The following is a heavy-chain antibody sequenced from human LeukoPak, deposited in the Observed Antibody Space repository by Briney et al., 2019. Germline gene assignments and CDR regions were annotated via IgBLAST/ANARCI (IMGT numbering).Heavy chain of an antibody. V-gene: IGHV4-4*07. CDR3: ARGRVSSSTWYSTYYYYFYMDV. D-gene: IGHD6-13*01. Sequence: PSETLSLTCTFSGGSISSYYWSWIRQPAGKGLEWIGRIYTSGSTNYNPSLKSRVTMSVDTSKNQFSLKLSSVTAADTAVYFCARGRVSSSTWYSTYYYYFYMDVWGKGTTVTVSS. CDR2: IYTSGST. J-gene: IGHJ6*03. CDR1: GGSISSYY.